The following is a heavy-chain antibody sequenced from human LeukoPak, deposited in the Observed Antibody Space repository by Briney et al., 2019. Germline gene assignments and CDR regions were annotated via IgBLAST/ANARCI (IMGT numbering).Heavy chain of an antibody. V-gene: IGHV1-69*04. D-gene: IGHD5-24*01. Sequence: ASVKVSCKASGGTFSSYAISWVRQAPGQGLEWMGRIIPILGIANYAQKFQGRVTITADKSTSTAYMELSSLRSEDTAVYYCARDDGYSDFDYWGQGTLVTVSS. J-gene: IGHJ4*02. CDR2: IIPILGIA. CDR1: GGTFSSYA. CDR3: ARDDGYSDFDY.